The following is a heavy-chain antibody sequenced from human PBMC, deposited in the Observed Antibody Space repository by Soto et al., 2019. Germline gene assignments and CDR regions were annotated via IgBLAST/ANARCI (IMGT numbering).Heavy chain of an antibody. J-gene: IGHJ4*02. CDR2: ISATGGST. CDR1: GFPFNNYA. V-gene: IGHV3-23*01. Sequence: GGSLRLSCAASGFPFNNYAMNWVRQAPGKGLEWVATISATGGSTYYADSVKGRFTISRDNSKNTLYLQMNGLRVEDTAVYYCAKDRLAGNFDYWGQGTQVTVSS. CDR3: AKDRLAGNFDY.